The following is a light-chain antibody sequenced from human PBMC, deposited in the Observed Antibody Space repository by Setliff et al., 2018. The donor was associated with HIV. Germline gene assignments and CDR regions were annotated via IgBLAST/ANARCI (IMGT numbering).Light chain of an antibody. CDR2: EVS. CDR1: SSDVGGYNY. CDR3: QSYDISLGGSV. J-gene: IGLJ1*01. V-gene: IGLV2-14*01. Sequence: QSVLTQPASVSGSPGQSITISCTGTSSDVGGYNYVSWYQQHPGKAPKLMIYEVSNRPSGVSNRFSGSKSGNTASLAITGLQAEDEADYYCQSYDISLGGSVFGTGTKVTVL.